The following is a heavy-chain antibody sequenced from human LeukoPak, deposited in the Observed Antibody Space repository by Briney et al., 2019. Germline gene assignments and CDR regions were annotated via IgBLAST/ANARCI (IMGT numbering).Heavy chain of an antibody. V-gene: IGHV4-34*01. J-gene: IGHJ4*02. CDR1: GGSFSGYY. CDR2: INHSGST. CDR3: ARGRFDFWSGPFAGD. D-gene: IGHD3-3*01. Sequence: SETLSLTCAVYGGSFSGYYWSWLRQPPGKGLEWIGEINHSGSTNYNPSLKSRVTISVDTSKNQFSLTLSSVTAADTAVYYCARGRFDFWSGPFAGDWGQGTLVTVSS.